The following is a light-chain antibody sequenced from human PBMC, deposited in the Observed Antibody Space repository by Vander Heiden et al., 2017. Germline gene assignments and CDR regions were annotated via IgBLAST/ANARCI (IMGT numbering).Light chain of an antibody. CDR3: QQSYSTPYT. CDR1: QSISSY. Sequence: DIQMTQSPSSLSASVGDRVTITCRSSQSISSYLNWYQQKPGKAPKFLIYAASSLESGVPSRFSGSGSGTDFTLTISSLQAEDFATYYCQQSYSTPYTFGQGTKVEIK. J-gene: IGKJ2*01. CDR2: AAS. V-gene: IGKV1-39*01.